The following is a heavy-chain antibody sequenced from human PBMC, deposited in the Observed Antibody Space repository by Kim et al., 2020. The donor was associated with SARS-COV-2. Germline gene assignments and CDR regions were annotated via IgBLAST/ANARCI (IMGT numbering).Heavy chain of an antibody. V-gene: IGHV3-21*01. CDR3: ATSSYDILTGYFYGMDV. D-gene: IGHD3-9*01. Sequence: GGSLRLSCAASGFTFRNYNMKWVRQSPGEGLEWVSSINTGSTHIYYADSVEGRFTISRDNAQNSLYLQMNSMRAEDTAVYYCATSSYDILTGYFYGMDVGGQGTTVTVSS. CDR2: INTGSTHI. CDR1: GFTFRNYN. J-gene: IGHJ6*02.